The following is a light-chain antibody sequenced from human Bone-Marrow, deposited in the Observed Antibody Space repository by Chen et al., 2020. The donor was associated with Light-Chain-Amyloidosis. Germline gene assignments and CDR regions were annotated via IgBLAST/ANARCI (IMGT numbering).Light chain of an antibody. J-gene: IGLJ2*01. Sequence: SYELTQPPSVSVSPGQTARITCSGDDLPTKYAYWYQQKPGQAPVLVIHRDTERPSGISGRFSGSSSVTTATLTISGVQAEDEADYHCQSADSSGTYEVIFGGGTKLTVL. V-gene: IGLV3-25*03. CDR2: RDT. CDR1: DLPTKY. CDR3: QSADSSGTYEVI.